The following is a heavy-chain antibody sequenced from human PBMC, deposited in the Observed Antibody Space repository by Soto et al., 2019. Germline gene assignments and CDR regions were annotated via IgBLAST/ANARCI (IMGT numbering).Heavy chain of an antibody. CDR1: GFTVSNNY. V-gene: IGHV3-21*01. CDR2: ISSSSSYI. CDR3: ARAIQQLVHGYFDY. Sequence: PGGSLRLSCAVSGFTVSNNYMNWVRQAPGKGLEWVSSISSSSSYIYYADSVKGRFTISRDNAKNSLYLQMNSLRAEDTAVYYCARAIQQLVHGYFDYWGQGTLVTVSS. J-gene: IGHJ4*02. D-gene: IGHD6-13*01.